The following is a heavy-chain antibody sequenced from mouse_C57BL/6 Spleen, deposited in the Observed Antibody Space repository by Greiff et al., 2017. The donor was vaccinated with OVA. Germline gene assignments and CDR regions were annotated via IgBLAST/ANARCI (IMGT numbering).Heavy chain of an antibody. J-gene: IGHJ2*01. CDR2: IDPETGGT. Sequence: VQLQQSGAELVRPGASVTLSCKASGYTFTDYEMHWVKQTPVHGLEWIGAIDPETGGTAYNQKFKGKAILTADKSSSTAYMQLSSLTYEDSAVYYCAKTTVVAGDYWGQGTTLTVSS. CDR3: AKTTVVAGDY. CDR1: GYTFTDYE. D-gene: IGHD1-1*01. V-gene: IGHV1-15*01.